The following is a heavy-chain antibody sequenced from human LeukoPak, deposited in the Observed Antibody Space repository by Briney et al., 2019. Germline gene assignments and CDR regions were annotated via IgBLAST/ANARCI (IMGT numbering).Heavy chain of an antibody. CDR2: INPNSGGT. D-gene: IGHD6-19*01. CDR1: GYTFTGYY. J-gene: IGHJ4*02. V-gene: IGHV1-2*02. CDR3: ARELRAAVAGIDY. Sequence: ASVKVSCKASGYTFTGYYMHWVRQAPGQGLAWMGWINPNSGGTNYAQKFQGRVTMTRDTSISTAYMELSRLGSDDTAVYYCARELRAAVAGIDYWGQGTLVTVSS.